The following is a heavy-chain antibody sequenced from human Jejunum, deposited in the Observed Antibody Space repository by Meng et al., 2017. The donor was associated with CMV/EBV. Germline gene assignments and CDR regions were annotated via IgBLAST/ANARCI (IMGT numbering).Heavy chain of an antibody. J-gene: IGHJ6*02. Sequence: EFSFSRYNFTWVRLAPGKGLEWVASISSTSTYIYYADSVKGRFTVSRDNSKNSLYLQMNSLRAEDTAVYYCANQMPWNYYHGMDLWGQGTTVTVSS. CDR3: ANQMPWNYYHGMDL. V-gene: IGHV3-21*01. D-gene: IGHD3-10*01. CDR2: ISSTSTYI. CDR1: EFSFSRYN.